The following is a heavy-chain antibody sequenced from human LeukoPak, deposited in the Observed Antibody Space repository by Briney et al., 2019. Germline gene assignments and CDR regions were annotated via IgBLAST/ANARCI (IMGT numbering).Heavy chain of an antibody. J-gene: IGHJ4*02. CDR1: GFTFSSYS. D-gene: IGHD3-10*01. Sequence: PGGSLRLSCAASGFTFSSYSMNWVRQAPGKGLEWVSSISSSSSYIYYADSVKGRFTISRDNAKNSLYPQMNSPRAEDTAVYYCARDEINYGSGSFDYWGQGTLVTVSS. CDR2: ISSSSSYI. CDR3: ARDEINYGSGSFDY. V-gene: IGHV3-21*01.